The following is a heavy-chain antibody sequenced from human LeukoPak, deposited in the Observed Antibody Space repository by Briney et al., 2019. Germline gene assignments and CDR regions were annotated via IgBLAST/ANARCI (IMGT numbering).Heavy chain of an antibody. CDR2: ISAYNGNT. D-gene: IGHD3-22*01. J-gene: IGHJ4*02. V-gene: IGHV1-18*01. Sequence: ASVKVSCKASGYSFTTFGISWVRQAPGQGLEWMGWISAYNGNTKSAQRVQGRVTMTTDTSTSTAYMELRSLRSDDTAVYYCARDLGDYYDSSVFFDFWGQGTLVTFSS. CDR1: GYSFTTFG. CDR3: ARDLGDYYDSSVFFDF.